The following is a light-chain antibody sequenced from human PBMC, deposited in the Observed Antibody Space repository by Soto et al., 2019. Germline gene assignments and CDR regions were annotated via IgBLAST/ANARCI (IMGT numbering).Light chain of an antibody. J-gene: IGKJ2*01. CDR1: QSVSSSY. CDR2: GAS. V-gene: IGKV3-20*01. Sequence: EIVLTQSXGTLSLSPGERATLSCRASQSVSSSYLAWYQQKPGQAPRLLIYGASSRATGIPDRFSGSGSGTDFTLTISRLEPEDFAVYYCQQYGSSPPYTFGQGTKLEIK. CDR3: QQYGSSPPYT.